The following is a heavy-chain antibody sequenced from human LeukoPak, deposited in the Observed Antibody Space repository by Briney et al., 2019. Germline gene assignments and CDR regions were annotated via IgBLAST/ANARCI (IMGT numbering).Heavy chain of an antibody. CDR1: GYSISSGYY. CDR2: IYHSGST. CDR3: ARPGSGWYYFDY. J-gene: IGHJ4*02. Sequence: SETLSLTCAVSGYSISSGYYWGWIRQPPGKGLEWIGSIYHSGSTYYNPSLKSRVTISVDTSKNQFSLKLSSVTAADTAVYYCARPGSGWYYFDYWGQGTLVTVSS. V-gene: IGHV4-38-2*01. D-gene: IGHD6-19*01.